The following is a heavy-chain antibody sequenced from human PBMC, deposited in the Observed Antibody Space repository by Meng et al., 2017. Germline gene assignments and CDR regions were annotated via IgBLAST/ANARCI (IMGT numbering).Heavy chain of an antibody. Sequence: SETLSLTCAVYGGSFSGYYWSWIRQPPGKGLEWIGEINHSGSTNYNPSLKSRVAISVDTSKNQFSLKLSSVTAADTAVYYCARVIGSGWYRSSAFDIWGQGTRVT. J-gene: IGHJ3*02. CDR1: GGSFSGYY. D-gene: IGHD6-19*01. V-gene: IGHV4-34*01. CDR2: INHSGST. CDR3: ARVIGSGWYRSSAFDI.